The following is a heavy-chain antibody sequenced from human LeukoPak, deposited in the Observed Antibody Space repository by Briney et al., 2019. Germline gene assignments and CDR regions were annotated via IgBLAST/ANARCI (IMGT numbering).Heavy chain of an antibody. CDR3: ARDSGEWPPGGMDV. CDR2: IWYDGSNK. D-gene: IGHD3-3*01. CDR1: GFTFSSYG. Sequence: GGSLRLSCAASGFTFSSYGMHWVRQAPGKGLEWVAVIWYDGSNKYYADSVKGRFTISRDNSKNTLYLRMNSLRAEDTAVYYCARDSGEWPPGGMDVWGQGTTVTVSS. V-gene: IGHV3-33*01. J-gene: IGHJ6*02.